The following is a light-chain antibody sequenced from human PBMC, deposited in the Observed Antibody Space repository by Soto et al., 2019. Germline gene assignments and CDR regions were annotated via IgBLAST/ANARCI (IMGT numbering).Light chain of an antibody. J-gene: IGLJ1*01. Sequence: QSVLTQPASVSGSPGQSITISCTGTSSDVGGYNYVSWYQQHPGKAPKLMIYDVSNRPSGVSNRFSGSKSGNTASLTISGRQAEDEADYYCSSYTSSSTGVFGPGT. CDR2: DVS. CDR1: SSDVGGYNY. CDR3: SSYTSSSTGV. V-gene: IGLV2-14*01.